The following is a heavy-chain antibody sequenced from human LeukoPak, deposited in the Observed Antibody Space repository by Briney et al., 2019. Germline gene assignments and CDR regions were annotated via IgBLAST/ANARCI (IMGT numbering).Heavy chain of an antibody. J-gene: IGHJ4*02. CDR2: ISAYNGNT. CDR1: GYTFTSSG. D-gene: IGHD4/OR15-4a*01. Sequence: ASVKVSCKXSGYTFTSSGISWVRQAPGQGLEWMGWISAYNGNTNYSQKLQGRVTMTTDTSTSTAYMELRSLRSDDTAVYYCARAGYGGPLDYWGQGTLVTVSS. CDR3: ARAGYGGPLDY. V-gene: IGHV1-18*01.